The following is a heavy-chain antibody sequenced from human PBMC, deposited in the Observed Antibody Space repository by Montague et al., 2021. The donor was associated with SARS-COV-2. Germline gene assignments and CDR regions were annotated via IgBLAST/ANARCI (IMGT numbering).Heavy chain of an antibody. V-gene: IGHV3-20*01. Sequence: SLRLSCAASGFTFDDYVMSWVRQVPGKGLEWVSGISRSGDRTVYGDSVKGRFTISRDNGKNFLYLQMTSLGVEDTAFYHCSRGGGMIRGVVDFWGQGILVTVSS. J-gene: IGHJ4*02. D-gene: IGHD3-10*01. CDR3: SRGGGMIRGVVDF. CDR2: ISRSGDRT. CDR1: GFTFDDYV.